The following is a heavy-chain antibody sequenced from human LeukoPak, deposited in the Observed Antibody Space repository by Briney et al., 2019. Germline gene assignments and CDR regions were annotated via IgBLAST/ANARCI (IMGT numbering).Heavy chain of an antibody. CDR2: INPNSGGT. Sequence: ASVKVSCKASGYTFTGYYMHWVRQAPGQGLDWMGWINPNSGGTNYAQKFQGRVTMTRDTSISTAYMELSRLRSDDTAVYYCARMQGYCTNGVCYTAYYYMDVWGKGTTVTVSS. CDR1: GYTFTGYY. V-gene: IGHV1-2*02. CDR3: ARMQGYCTNGVCYTAYYYMDV. D-gene: IGHD2-8*01. J-gene: IGHJ6*03.